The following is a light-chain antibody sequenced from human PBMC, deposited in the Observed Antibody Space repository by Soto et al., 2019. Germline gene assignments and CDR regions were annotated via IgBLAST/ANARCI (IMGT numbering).Light chain of an antibody. CDR3: KQTYSTLSIT. CDR2: AAS. Sequence: DIQMTQSPSSLSASVGDRVTITCRASESIARHLNWYQQKPGKAPNLLIYAASSLQNGVPSRFRGGGSGTDFTLTINNLQPEDFATYYFKQTYSTLSITFGQGTRLEIK. V-gene: IGKV1-39*01. J-gene: IGKJ5*01. CDR1: ESIARH.